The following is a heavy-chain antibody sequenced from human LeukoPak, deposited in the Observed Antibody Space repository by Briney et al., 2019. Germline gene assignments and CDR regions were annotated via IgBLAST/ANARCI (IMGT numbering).Heavy chain of an antibody. CDR2: IYSSGST. Sequence: SETLSLTCTVSGGSINNYYWSWIRQPAGKGLEWIGLIYSSGSTSYNPSLKSRVTISVDTSKNQFSLKLSSVTAADTAVYYCARDLNYGDPKPLAFGYWGQGTLVTVSS. J-gene: IGHJ4*02. D-gene: IGHD4-17*01. V-gene: IGHV4-4*07. CDR3: ARDLNYGDPKPLAFGY. CDR1: GGSINNYY.